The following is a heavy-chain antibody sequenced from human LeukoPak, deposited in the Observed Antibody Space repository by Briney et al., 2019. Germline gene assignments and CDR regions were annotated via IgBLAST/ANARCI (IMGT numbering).Heavy chain of an antibody. CDR1: GFNIDIYS. D-gene: IGHD3-10*01. J-gene: IGHJ4*02. CDR3: ARDSGGFSFDY. Sequence: GGSLRLSCSASGFNIDIYSMNWVRQAPGKGLEWLSYISSSSSRIYYADSVKGRFTISRDNPKNSLYLQMNSLRAEDTAVYYCARDSGGFSFDYWGQGSLVTVSS. V-gene: IGHV3-48*04. CDR2: ISSSSSRI.